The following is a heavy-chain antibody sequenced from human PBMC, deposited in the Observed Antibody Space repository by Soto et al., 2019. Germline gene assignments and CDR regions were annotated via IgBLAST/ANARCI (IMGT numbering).Heavy chain of an antibody. J-gene: IGHJ1*01. V-gene: IGHV4-39*01. D-gene: IGHD2-15*01. CDR2: IYYSGST. Sequence: SETLSLTCTVSGGSISSSSYYWGWIRQPPGKGLEWIGSIYYSGSTYYNPSLKSRVTISVDTSKNQFSLKLSSVTAADTAVYYCARAGDIVVVVAAEEGLFQHWGQGTLVTAPQ. CDR3: ARAGDIVVVVAAEEGLFQH. CDR1: GGSISSSSYY.